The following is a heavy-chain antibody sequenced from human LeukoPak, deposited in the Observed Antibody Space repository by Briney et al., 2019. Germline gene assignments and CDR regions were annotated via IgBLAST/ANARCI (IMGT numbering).Heavy chain of an antibody. J-gene: IGHJ1*01. CDR2: ISGSSRHI. CDR3: ARGYCGGDCYGD. Sequence: GGSLRLSCAASGFTFSDYFMNWVRQAPGKGLEYVSSISGSSRHIYYADSVKGRFTISRDNTKCSLYLQMNSLRVEDMAVYYCARGYCGGDCYGDWGQGTLVTVSS. V-gene: IGHV3-21*01. CDR1: GFTFSDYF. D-gene: IGHD2-21*02.